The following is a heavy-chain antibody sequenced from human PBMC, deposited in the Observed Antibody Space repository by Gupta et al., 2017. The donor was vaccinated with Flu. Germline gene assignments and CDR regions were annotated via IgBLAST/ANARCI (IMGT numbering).Heavy chain of an antibody. CDR1: GFTFSSHE. V-gene: IGHV3-48*03. CDR2: ISTSGTTI. Sequence: EVQLVESGGGLVEHGGSLRLFCAASGFTFSSHEMNWVRQAPGKGLEWISYISTSGTTIFYADSVKGRFTVSRDNAKNSLYLQMNSLRVEDTAVYYCTRDQGFNFDYWGQGTLVTVSS. J-gene: IGHJ4*02. CDR3: TRDQGFNFDY.